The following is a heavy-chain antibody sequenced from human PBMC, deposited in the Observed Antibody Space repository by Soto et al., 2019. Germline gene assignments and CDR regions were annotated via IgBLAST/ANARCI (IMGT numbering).Heavy chain of an antibody. J-gene: IGHJ4*02. CDR3: ARHLPYCGGDCYSLDY. CDR1: GGPISPYS. V-gene: IGHV4-59*08. D-gene: IGHD2-21*02. Sequence: PSETLSLTCTVSGGPISPYSWSWIRQPPWKGLEWIGYIYYSASTNYSPSLKSRVTISVDTSKNQFSLNLSSVTAADTAVYYCARHLPYCGGDCYSLDYWGQGTLVTVSS. CDR2: IYYSAST.